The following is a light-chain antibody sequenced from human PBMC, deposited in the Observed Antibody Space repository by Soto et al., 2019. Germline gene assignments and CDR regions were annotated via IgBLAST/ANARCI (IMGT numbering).Light chain of an antibody. CDR2: AAS. CDR3: QPTDSFPRT. J-gene: IGKJ1*01. V-gene: IGKV1-39*01. Sequence: DIQMTQSPSSLSASVGDRVIITCRASQSISSYLNWYQHKPGKAPKLLIYAASSLQTGVPSRFSGSRSGTDFALTISSLQRDDFATYYCQPTDSFPRTFGQGTKVEMK. CDR1: QSISSY.